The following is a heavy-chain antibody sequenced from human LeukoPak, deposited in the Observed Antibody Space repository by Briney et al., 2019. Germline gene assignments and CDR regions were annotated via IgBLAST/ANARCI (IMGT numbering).Heavy chain of an antibody. D-gene: IGHD3-9*01. CDR2: ISSTGSNA. CDR1: GFTFSEYH. V-gene: IGHV3-11*01. CDR3: SRTFAWYRAIDY. Sequence: GGSLRLSCAASGFTFSEYHMSWVRQAPGKGLERISYISSTGSNAYYADSLKGRFTISRDNAKNLVYLEMNSLRVEDTAVYFCSRTFAWYRAIDYWGQGTLVTVSS. J-gene: IGHJ4*02.